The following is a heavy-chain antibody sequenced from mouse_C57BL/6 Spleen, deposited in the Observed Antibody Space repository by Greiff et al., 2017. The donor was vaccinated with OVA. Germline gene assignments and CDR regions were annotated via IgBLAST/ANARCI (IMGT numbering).Heavy chain of an antibody. D-gene: IGHD1-1*01. J-gene: IGHJ4*01. CDR2: IWSGGST. Sequence: QVQLQQSGPGLVQPSQSLSITCTVSGFSLTSYGVHWVRQSPGKGLEWLGVIWSGGSTDYNAAFISRLSISKDNSKSQVFFKMNSLQADDTAMYYCARGPSFTVVAKDYAMDDWGQGTSVTVSS. CDR1: GFSLTSYG. CDR3: ARGPSFTVVAKDYAMDD. V-gene: IGHV2-2*01.